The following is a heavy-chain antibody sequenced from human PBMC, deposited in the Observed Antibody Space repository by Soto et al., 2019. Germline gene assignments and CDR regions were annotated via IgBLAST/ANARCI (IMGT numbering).Heavy chain of an antibody. CDR1: GGSISSYY. CDR3: ARVSRVDGEVWFDP. J-gene: IGHJ5*02. CDR2: IYYSGST. V-gene: IGHV4-59*01. Sequence: PSETLSLTCTVSGGSISSYYWSWIRQPPGKGLEWIGYIYYSGSTNYNPSLKSRVTISVDTSKNQFSLKLSSVTAADTAVYYCARVSRVDGEVWFDPWGQGTLVTVSS. D-gene: IGHD3-10*01.